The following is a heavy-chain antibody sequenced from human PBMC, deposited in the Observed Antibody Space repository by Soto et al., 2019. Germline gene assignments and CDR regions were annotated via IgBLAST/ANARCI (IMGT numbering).Heavy chain of an antibody. J-gene: IGHJ4*02. D-gene: IGHD6-13*01. V-gene: IGHV2-5*01. CDR2: IYWNDDK. CDR1: GFSLSTSGVG. CDR3: ANYSSSSRLFDY. Sequence: SGPTLVNPTQTLTLTCTFSGFSLSTSGVGVGWIRQPPGKALEWLALIYWNDDKRYSPSLKSRLTITKDTSKNQVVLTMTNMEPVDTAKYSCANYSSSSRLFDYWGQGTLVPVS.